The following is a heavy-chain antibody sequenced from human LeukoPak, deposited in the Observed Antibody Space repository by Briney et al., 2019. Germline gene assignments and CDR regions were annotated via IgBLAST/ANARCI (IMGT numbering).Heavy chain of an antibody. V-gene: IGHV1-69*05. CDR1: GGTFSSYA. J-gene: IGHJ3*02. D-gene: IGHD5-18*01. Sequence: SVKVSCKASGGTFSSYAISWLRQAPGQGLEWMGRIIPIFGTADYAQKFQGRVTITTDESTSTAYMELSSLRSEDTAVYYCARTVNSGYSYGDDAFDIWGQGTMVTVSS. CDR2: IIPIFGTA. CDR3: ARTVNSGYSYGDDAFDI.